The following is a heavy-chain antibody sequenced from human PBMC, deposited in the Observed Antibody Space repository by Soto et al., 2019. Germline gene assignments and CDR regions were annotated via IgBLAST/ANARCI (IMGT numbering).Heavy chain of an antibody. CDR2: ISGSGGST. CDR3: TITKVAVAGPDH. CDR1: GFTFSSYA. J-gene: IGHJ4*02. D-gene: IGHD6-19*01. V-gene: IGHV3-23*01. Sequence: EVQLLESGGGLVQPGGSLRLSCAASGFTFSSYARSWVRQAPGKGLEWVSAISGSGGSTYYADSVKGRFTISRDNSKNTLYLQMNSLRAEDTAVYYCTITKVAVAGPDHWGQGTLVTVSS.